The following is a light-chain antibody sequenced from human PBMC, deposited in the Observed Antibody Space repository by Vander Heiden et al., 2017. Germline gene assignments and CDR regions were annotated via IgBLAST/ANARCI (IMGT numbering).Light chain of an antibody. V-gene: IGKV3D-15*03. CDR1: QSVSSN. Sequence: DIVMTQSPATLSVSPGERATLSCRASQSVSSNLAWYQQKPGQAPRLLIYGASIRATGIPARFSGSGSGTEFTLTISMLQSEDFAVYYCQQYNNRPPWTFGQGTKVEIK. CDR2: GAS. J-gene: IGKJ1*01. CDR3: QQYNNRPPWT.